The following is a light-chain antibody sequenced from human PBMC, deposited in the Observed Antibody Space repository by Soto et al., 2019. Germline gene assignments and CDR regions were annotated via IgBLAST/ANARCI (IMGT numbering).Light chain of an antibody. CDR2: AAS. CDR3: QQANSFPPT. J-gene: IGKJ2*01. Sequence: DIQMTQSPSSVTASVGDTVTITCRASQGISRWLAGYQQKPGKAPKLLIYAASNLQSGVPSRFSGSGSGTDFTLTINNLQPEDFATSYCQQANSFPPTFGQGTKLEIK. CDR1: QGISRW. V-gene: IGKV1-12*01.